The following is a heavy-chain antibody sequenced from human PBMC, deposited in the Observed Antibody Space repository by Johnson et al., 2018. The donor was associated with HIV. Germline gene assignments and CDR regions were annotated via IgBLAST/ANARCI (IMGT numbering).Heavy chain of an antibody. Sequence: VQLVESGGGLVQPGGSLRLSCEASGFTLSSYWMSWVRQAPGKGLEWVANIKHAGSEKYSVYSLKGRFTISRDNAKSTLYLQMNSLRAEDTAVYYCARAGYGDFWDAFDIWGQGTMVTVSS. CDR3: ARAGYGDFWDAFDI. J-gene: IGHJ3*02. D-gene: IGHD4-17*01. CDR2: IKHAGSEK. CDR1: GFTLSSYW. V-gene: IGHV3-7*01.